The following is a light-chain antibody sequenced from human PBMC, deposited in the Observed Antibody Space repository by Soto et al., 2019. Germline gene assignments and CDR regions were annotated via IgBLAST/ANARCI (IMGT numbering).Light chain of an antibody. V-gene: IGLV1-40*01. CDR1: NSNLGAGYD. Sequence: QSVLTQPPSVSGAPGQRITISCTGNNSNLGAGYDVHWYQQLPGAAPKLVVFGNRNRPSGVPERFSGSKSGTSASLAITGLQAEDEADYYCQAYDYSLTAFVFGGGTKVTVL. CDR3: QAYDYSLTAFV. CDR2: GNR. J-gene: IGLJ3*02.